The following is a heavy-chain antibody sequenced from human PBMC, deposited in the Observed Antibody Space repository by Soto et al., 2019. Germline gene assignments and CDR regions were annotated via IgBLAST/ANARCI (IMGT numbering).Heavy chain of an antibody. CDR2: IYSGGST. CDR3: ARDQVYYDFWSGSMGYYYGMDV. D-gene: IGHD3-3*01. Sequence: PGGSLRLSCAASGFTVSGNCMSWVRQSPGKGLEWVSVIYSGGSTYYADSVKGRFTISRDNSKNTLYLQMNSLRAEDTAVYYCARDQVYYDFWSGSMGYYYGMDVWGQGTTVTVSS. CDR1: GFTVSGNC. J-gene: IGHJ6*02. V-gene: IGHV3-53*01.